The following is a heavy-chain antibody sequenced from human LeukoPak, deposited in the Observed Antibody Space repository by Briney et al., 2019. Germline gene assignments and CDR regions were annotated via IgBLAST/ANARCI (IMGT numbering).Heavy chain of an antibody. J-gene: IGHJ4*02. CDR2: INPNSGGT. D-gene: IGHD4-17*01. V-gene: IGHV1-2*02. CDR1: GFTFSSYG. CDR3: ARAGGLYGDPIDY. Sequence: GGSLRLSCAASGFTFSSYGMHWVRQAPGQGLEWMGWINPNSGGTNYAQKFQGRVTMTRDTSISTAYMELSRLRSDDTAVYYCARAGGLYGDPIDYWGQGTLVTVSS.